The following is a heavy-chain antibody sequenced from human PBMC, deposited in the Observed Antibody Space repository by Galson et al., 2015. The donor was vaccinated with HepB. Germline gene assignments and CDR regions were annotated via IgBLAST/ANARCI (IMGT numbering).Heavy chain of an antibody. CDR3: TRDGGILTGYYTISALY. CDR2: IRSKAYGGTT. V-gene: IGHV3-49*03. Sequence: SLRLSCAASGFTFGDYAMSWFRQAPGKGLEWVGFIRSKAYGGTTEYAASVKGRFTISRDDSKSIAYLQMNSLKTEDTAVYYCTRDGGILTGYYTISALYWGQGTLVTVSS. CDR1: GFTFGDYA. J-gene: IGHJ4*02. D-gene: IGHD3-9*01.